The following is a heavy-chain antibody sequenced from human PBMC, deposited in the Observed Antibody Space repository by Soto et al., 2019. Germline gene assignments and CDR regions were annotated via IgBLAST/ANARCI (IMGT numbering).Heavy chain of an antibody. Sequence: GESLKISCKGSGYSFTSYWISWGRQRPGKGLEWMGRIDPRDSYTNYSPSFQGHVTISADKSISTAYLQWSSLKASVTAMYYCARPYSSSYYFDYWGQGTLVTVSS. V-gene: IGHV5-10-1*01. CDR1: GYSFTSYW. J-gene: IGHJ4*02. CDR3: ARPYSSSYYFDY. CDR2: IDPRDSYT. D-gene: IGHD6-6*01.